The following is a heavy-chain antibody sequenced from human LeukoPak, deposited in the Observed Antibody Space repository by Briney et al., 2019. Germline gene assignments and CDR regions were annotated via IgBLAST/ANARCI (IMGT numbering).Heavy chain of an antibody. CDR3: TRVRAAANWFEF. Sequence: GGSLRLSCAASGFTFSDYYMSWGRQAPGQGLEWVANINQDAGEKYYVDSVKGRFTISRDNAKNSLYLQMSSLRAEDTAVYYCTRVRAAANWFEFWGQGTLVTVSS. J-gene: IGHJ5*01. CDR1: GFTFSDYY. D-gene: IGHD6-13*01. CDR2: INQDAGEK. V-gene: IGHV3-7*01.